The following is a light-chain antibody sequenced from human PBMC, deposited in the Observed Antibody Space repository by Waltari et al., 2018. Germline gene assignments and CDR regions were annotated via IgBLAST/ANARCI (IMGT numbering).Light chain of an antibody. CDR3: QQYNDWPKIT. CDR2: GPS. V-gene: IGKV3-15*01. CDR1: QSVSSD. J-gene: IGKJ5*01. Sequence: EIVMTQSPATLSVSPGERATLSCRASQSVSSDLAWYQQKPGQAPRLLFYGPSTRATGTPARFSGSGSGTDFTLSISSLQSEDFALYYCQQYNDWPKITFGQGTRLEIK.